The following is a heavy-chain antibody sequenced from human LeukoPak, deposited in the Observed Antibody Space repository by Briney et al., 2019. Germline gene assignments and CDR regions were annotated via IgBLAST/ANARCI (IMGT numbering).Heavy chain of an antibody. CDR2: IYYSGST. Sequence: SETLSLTCTASGGSISSYYWSWIRQPPGKGLKWIGYIYYSGSTNYNPSLKSRVTISVDTSKNQFSLKLSSVTAADTAVYYCARHEGGPPDYWGQGTLVTVSS. D-gene: IGHD2-15*01. CDR1: GGSISSYY. CDR3: ARHEGGPPDY. V-gene: IGHV4-59*08. J-gene: IGHJ4*02.